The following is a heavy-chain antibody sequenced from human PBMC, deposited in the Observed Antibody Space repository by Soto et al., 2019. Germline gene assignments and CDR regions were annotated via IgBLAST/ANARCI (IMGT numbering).Heavy chain of an antibody. V-gene: IGHV1-69*13. Sequence: GASVKVSCKASGGTFSSYAISWVRQAPGQGLEWMGGIIPIFGTANYAQKFQGRVTITADESTSTAYIELSSLRSEDTAVYYCARNPSITMVRGVRSYYYYGMDAWGQGTTVTVSS. CDR2: IIPIFGTA. D-gene: IGHD3-10*01. CDR1: GGTFSSYA. CDR3: ARNPSITMVRGVRSYYYYGMDA. J-gene: IGHJ6*02.